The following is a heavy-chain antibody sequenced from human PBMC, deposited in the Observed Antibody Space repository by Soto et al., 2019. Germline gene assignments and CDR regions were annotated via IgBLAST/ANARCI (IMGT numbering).Heavy chain of an antibody. J-gene: IGHJ6*03. D-gene: IGHD3-10*01. Sequence: PSETLSLTCSVSGGSISSSSYYWGWIRQPPGKGLEWIGSIYYSGSSYYNPSLKGRVTLPVDTSENKFSLRLSSVTAADTAVYYCATITRAYYMDVWGKGTTVT. V-gene: IGHV4-39*01. CDR3: ATITRAYYMDV. CDR1: GGSISSSSYY. CDR2: IYYSGSS.